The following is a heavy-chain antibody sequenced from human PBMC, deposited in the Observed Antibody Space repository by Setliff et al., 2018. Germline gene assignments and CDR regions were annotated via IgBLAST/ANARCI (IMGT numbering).Heavy chain of an antibody. V-gene: IGHV4-39*01. CDR3: ATPGRRFGESIDY. CDR1: GDSISSSSYY. D-gene: IGHD3-10*01. J-gene: IGHJ4*02. Sequence: LSLTCTVSGDSISSSSYYWGWIRQPPGKGLEWIGCIYYSGSTYYNPSLKSRVTISVDTSKNQFSLKLTSVTAADTAVYYCATPGRRFGESIDYWGQGTLVTVSS. CDR2: IYYSGST.